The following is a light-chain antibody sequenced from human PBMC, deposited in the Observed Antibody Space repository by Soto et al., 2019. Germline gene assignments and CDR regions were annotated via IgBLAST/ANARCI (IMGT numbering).Light chain of an antibody. J-gene: IGLJ3*02. V-gene: IGLV2-8*01. CDR2: DVN. CDR3: SSYTSASTPWV. CDR1: SSDVGAYNY. Sequence: QSALTQPPSASGSPGQSVTISCTGSSSDVGAYNYVAWYQQRPGKAPKLMISDVNKRPSGVPDRFSGSKSGNTASLTVSGLQAEDEADYYCSSYTSASTPWVFGGGTKVTVL.